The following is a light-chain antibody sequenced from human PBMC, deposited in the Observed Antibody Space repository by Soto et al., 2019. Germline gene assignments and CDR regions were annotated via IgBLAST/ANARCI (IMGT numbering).Light chain of an antibody. J-gene: IGKJ1*01. CDR3: QQYYSYPQT. Sequence: AFRMTQSPSSFSASTGDRVTITCRASQGISSFLAWYQQKPGKAPKLLIYAASTLQSGVPSRFSDSGSGTDFTLTISCLQSEDFATYYCQQYYSYPQTFGQGTKVDIK. V-gene: IGKV1-8*01. CDR1: QGISSF. CDR2: AAS.